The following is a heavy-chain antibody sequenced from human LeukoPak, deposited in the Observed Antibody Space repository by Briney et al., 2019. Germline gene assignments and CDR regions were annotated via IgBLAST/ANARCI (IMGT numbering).Heavy chain of an antibody. V-gene: IGHV6-1*01. D-gene: IGHD1-26*01. Sequence: SQTLSLTCAISGDSVSSNSATWTWIRQSPLRGLEWLGRTYYRSKWYNEYAVSVKSRITINPDTSKNQFSLKLSSVTAADTAVYYCARSQRGGYYSNWFDPWGQGTLVTVSS. CDR2: TYYRSKWYN. J-gene: IGHJ5*02. CDR3: ARSQRGGYYSNWFDP. CDR1: GDSVSSNSAT.